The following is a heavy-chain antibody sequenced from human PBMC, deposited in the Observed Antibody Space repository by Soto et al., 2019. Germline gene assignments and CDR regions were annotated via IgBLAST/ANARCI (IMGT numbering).Heavy chain of an antibody. J-gene: IGHJ4*02. Sequence: GASVKVSCKASGYTFTGYYMHWVRQAPGQGLEWMGWINPNSGGTNYAQKFQGWVTMTRDTSISTAYMELSRLRSDDTAVYYCATQRSEWELSFDYWGQGTLVTVPQ. D-gene: IGHD1-26*01. CDR1: GYTFTGYY. CDR2: INPNSGGT. CDR3: ATQRSEWELSFDY. V-gene: IGHV1-2*04.